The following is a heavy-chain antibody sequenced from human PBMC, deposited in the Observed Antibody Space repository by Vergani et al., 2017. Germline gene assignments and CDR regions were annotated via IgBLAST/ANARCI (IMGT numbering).Heavy chain of an antibody. D-gene: IGHD3-22*01. CDR1: GGSIISGDYY. CDR2: TYYSGST. Sequence: QVQLQESGPGLVKPSQTLSLTCTVSGGSIISGDYYWSWIRKPPGKGLEWMGYTYYSGSTYYNPSLKSRVTISVDTSKNQFSLKLSSVTAADTAVYYCAGVRRDDSSGYYYYYGMDVWGQGTTVTVSS. CDR3: AGVRRDDSSGYYYYYGMDV. V-gene: IGHV4-30-4*01. J-gene: IGHJ6*02.